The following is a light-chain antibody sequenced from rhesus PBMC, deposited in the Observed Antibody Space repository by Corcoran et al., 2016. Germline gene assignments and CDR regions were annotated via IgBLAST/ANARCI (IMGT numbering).Light chain of an antibody. CDR3: LQGYSTPPT. Sequence: DIQMTQSPSSLSASVGDRVTITCRASQGISDYLCWYHQKPGKPPKRLIYAASSLESGVPSRFSGSGSGTDFTLTISSLQPEHFSAYYCLQGYSTPPTFGPGTTLDIK. J-gene: IGKJ3*01. V-gene: IGKV1-36*02. CDR1: QGISDY. CDR2: AAS.